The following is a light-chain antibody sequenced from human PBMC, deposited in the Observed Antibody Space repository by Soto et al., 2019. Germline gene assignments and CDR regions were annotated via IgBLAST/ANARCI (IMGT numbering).Light chain of an antibody. Sequence: QSVLTQPASVSGSLGQSITIPCTGTSSDVGTSKLISWYQQHPRQAPKLIIHEGDKRPSGVSTRFSGSLSGNTASLTISGLQGDDEAEYYCCPYPGYGNVNFGGGKKVTVL. CDR2: EGD. J-gene: IGLJ2*01. V-gene: IGLV2-23*01. CDR1: SSDVGTSKL. CDR3: CPYPGYGNVN.